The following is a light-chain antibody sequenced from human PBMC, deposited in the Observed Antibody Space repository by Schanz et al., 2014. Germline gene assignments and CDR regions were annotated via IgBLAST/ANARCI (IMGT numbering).Light chain of an antibody. V-gene: IGLV2-8*01. CDR3: SSNGGVNIYV. CDR1: SSDVGGYNY. Sequence: QSVLTQPASVSGSPGQSITISCTGTSSDVGGYNYVSWYQHHPGKAPKLLIYDVTKRPSGVPDRFSGSKSGNTASLTVSGLQAEDEADYYCSSNGGVNIYVFGTGTKVTVL. CDR2: DVT. J-gene: IGLJ1*01.